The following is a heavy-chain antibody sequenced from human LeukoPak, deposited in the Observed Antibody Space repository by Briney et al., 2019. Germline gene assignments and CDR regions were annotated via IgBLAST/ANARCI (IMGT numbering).Heavy chain of an antibody. Sequence: SETLSLTCAVSGGSISSNAYSWSWIRQPPGKGLEWIGYIYQSGNTYYNPSLKSRVTISIGRSKNQFSLNQSSVTAADTAVYYCARVGNWFGPWGQGTLVTVSS. CDR2: IYQSGNT. CDR3: ARVGNWFGP. J-gene: IGHJ5*01. CDR1: GGSISSNAYS. D-gene: IGHD1-26*01. V-gene: IGHV4-30-2*01.